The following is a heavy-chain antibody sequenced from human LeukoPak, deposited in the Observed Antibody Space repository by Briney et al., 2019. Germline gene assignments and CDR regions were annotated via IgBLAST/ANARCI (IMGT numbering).Heavy chain of an antibody. D-gene: IGHD6-19*01. CDR2: ISSNGSNT. J-gene: IGHJ4*02. CDR3: ASHSLSSGWSEYFDY. Sequence: GGSLRLSCVASGFPSSTYAMHWVRQAPGKGLEYVSGISSNGSNTNYADSVEGRFTISRDNSKNTLYLQMNSLGAEDTAVYYCASHSLSSGWSEYFDYWGQGTLVTVSS. V-gene: IGHV3-64*02. CDR1: GFPSSTYA.